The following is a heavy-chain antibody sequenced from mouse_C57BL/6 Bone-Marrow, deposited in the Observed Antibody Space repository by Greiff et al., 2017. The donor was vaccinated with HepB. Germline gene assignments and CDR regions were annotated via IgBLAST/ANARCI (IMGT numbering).Heavy chain of an antibody. D-gene: IGHD1-1*01. CDR1: GFPITSGYY. V-gene: IGHV12-3*01. CDR3: AGGYGSPWYFDV. CDR2: ITHSGET. J-gene: IGHJ1*03. Sequence: VKLVESGPGLVKPSQSLFLTCSITGFPITSGYYWIWIRQSPGKPLEWMGYITHSGETFYNPSLQSPISITRETSKNQFFLQLNSVTTEDTAMYYCAGGYGSPWYFDVWGTGTTVTVSS.